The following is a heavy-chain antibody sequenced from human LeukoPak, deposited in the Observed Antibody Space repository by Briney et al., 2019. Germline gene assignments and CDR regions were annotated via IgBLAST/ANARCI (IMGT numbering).Heavy chain of an antibody. CDR1: GFTFSSRDW. D-gene: IGHD1-26*01. Sequence: GGSLRLSCVASGFTFSSRDWMTWVRQAPGKGLEWVANIKQDGSEKNYVDSVKGRFTISRDNAKNSVDLQMNSLRVEDTAVYYCARDYRRELLRPLDYWGQGTLVTVSS. V-gene: IGHV3-7*01. CDR2: IKQDGSEK. J-gene: IGHJ4*02. CDR3: ARDYRRELLRPLDY.